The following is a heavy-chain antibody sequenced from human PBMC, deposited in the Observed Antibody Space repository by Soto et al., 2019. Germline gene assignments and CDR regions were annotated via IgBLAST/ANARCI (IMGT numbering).Heavy chain of an antibody. Sequence: ESGPTLVNPTATLTLTCSVSGFSLTDTRMGVSWIRQAPGKALEWLAHIISNDDKSYSTSLKSRLTISKDTSKSQVVLRMTNMDPVDTGRYYCARALFYSDSDGYYFEFDYWGPGTRVTVSS. J-gene: IGHJ4*02. CDR3: ARALFYSDSDGYYFEFDY. D-gene: IGHD3-22*01. CDR2: IISNDDK. V-gene: IGHV2-26*01. CDR1: GFSLTDTRMG.